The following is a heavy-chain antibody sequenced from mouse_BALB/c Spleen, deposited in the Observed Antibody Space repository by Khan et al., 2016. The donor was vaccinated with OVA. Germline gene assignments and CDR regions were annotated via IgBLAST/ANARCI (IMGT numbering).Heavy chain of an antibody. CDR1: GYTFTDYA. Sequence: QVQLQQSGPELVRPGVSVKISCKGSGYTFTDYAMYWVKQSHAESLEWIGLISTYSGSTNYNQKFKGKVTMTVDKSSSAAYMELARLTSEESAIYYCARPAYDGYYDYWGQGTALTVSS. CDR3: ARPAYDGYYDY. J-gene: IGHJ2*01. D-gene: IGHD2-3*01. CDR2: ISTYSGST. V-gene: IGHV1S137*01.